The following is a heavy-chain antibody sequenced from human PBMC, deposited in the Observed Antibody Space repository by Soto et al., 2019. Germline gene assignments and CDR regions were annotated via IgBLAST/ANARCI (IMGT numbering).Heavy chain of an antibody. D-gene: IGHD6-13*01. Sequence: QVQLVQSGAEVKNPGASVKVSCKTSGYPFTSLDVNWVRQASGQGLEWMGWMNPNNGNTGYAQRFQGRVTMTRDTSISTAYMELNSLTSEDTAVYYCERGIAAGVAYWGQGTLVTVSS. CDR1: GYPFTSLD. V-gene: IGHV1-8*01. J-gene: IGHJ4*02. CDR2: MNPNNGNT. CDR3: ERGIAAGVAY.